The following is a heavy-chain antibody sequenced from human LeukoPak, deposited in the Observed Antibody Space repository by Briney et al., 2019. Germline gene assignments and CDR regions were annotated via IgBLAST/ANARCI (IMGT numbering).Heavy chain of an antibody. CDR2: MSNTGNTK. D-gene: IGHD3-10*01. CDR1: GFIFSNYP. Sequence: GGSLRLSCAASGFIFSNYPIHWVRQTPDKGLECVAVMSNTGNTKYYANSVRGRFTVSRDNSKNTVYLQMNSLRVEDTAVYYCVRGGGYWGQGTLVTVSS. CDR3: VRGGGY. V-gene: IGHV3-30-3*01. J-gene: IGHJ4*02.